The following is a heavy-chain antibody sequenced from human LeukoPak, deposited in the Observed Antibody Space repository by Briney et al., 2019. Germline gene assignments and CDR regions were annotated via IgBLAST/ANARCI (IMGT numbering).Heavy chain of an antibody. Sequence: GGSLRLSCAASGFTFSSYSMNWVRQAPEKGLEWVSSISSSSSYIYYADSVKGRFTISRDNAKNSLYLQMNSLRAEDTAVYYCARDQNNWNEKDYWGQGTLVTVSS. D-gene: IGHD1-1*01. V-gene: IGHV3-21*01. CDR3: ARDQNNWNEKDY. J-gene: IGHJ4*02. CDR2: ISSSSSYI. CDR1: GFTFSSYS.